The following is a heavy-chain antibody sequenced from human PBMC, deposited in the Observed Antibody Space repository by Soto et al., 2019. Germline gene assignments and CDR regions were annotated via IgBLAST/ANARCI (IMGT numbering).Heavy chain of an antibody. CDR2: ITYTGDTT. CDR1: GFDFSAYA. Sequence: EVHLLQSGGTLIQPGGSLRLSCEASGFDFSAYAMTWVRQAPGKGLEWVSGITYTGDTTYYADSVKGRFTISRDNYKKTVYLQLNSLRPDDTAMYYCAKDWPGTSSVTSDYWGQGTLVTVSS. D-gene: IGHD4-17*01. CDR3: AKDWPGTSSVTSDY. J-gene: IGHJ4*02. V-gene: IGHV3-23*01.